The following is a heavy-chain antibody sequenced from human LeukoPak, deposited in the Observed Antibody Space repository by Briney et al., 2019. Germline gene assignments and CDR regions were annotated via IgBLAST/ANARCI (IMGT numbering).Heavy chain of an antibody. CDR1: GFTFSSYA. J-gene: IGHJ4*02. CDR2: ISYDGSNK. V-gene: IGHV3-30-3*01. D-gene: IGHD6-13*01. Sequence: GGSLRLSCAASGFTFSSYAMHWVRQAPGKGLEWVAVISYDGSNKYYADSVKGRFTISRDNSKNTLYLQMNSLRAEDTAVYYCARDRGGVRIAAAGDYWGQGTLVTVSS. CDR3: ARDRGGVRIAAAGDY.